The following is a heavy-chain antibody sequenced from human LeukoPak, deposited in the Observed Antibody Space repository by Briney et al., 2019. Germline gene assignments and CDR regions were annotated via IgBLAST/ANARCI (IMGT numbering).Heavy chain of an antibody. CDR2: IYYSGST. Sequence: SETLSLTCTVSGGSISSGVYYWTWIRQHPGRGLEWIGYIYYSGSTYYNPSLKSRVSISVDTSKNQLSLKVSSVTAADTAVYYCARDVKSSGYNYYGTDVWGQGTTVTVSS. V-gene: IGHV4-31*03. D-gene: IGHD6-19*01. J-gene: IGHJ6*02. CDR3: ARDVKSSGYNYYGTDV. CDR1: GGSISSGVYY.